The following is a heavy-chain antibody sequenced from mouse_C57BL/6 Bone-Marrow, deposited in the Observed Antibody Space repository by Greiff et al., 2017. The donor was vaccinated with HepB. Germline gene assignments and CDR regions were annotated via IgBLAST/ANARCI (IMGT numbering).Heavy chain of an antibody. Sequence: EVQLQQSGAELVRPGASVKLSCTASGFNIKDDYMHWVKQRPEQGLEWIGWIDPENGDTEYASKFQGKATITADTSSNTAYLQLSSLTSEDTAVYYCFIYYYGRSSIDGAMDYWGQGTSVTVSS. CDR3: FIYYYGRSSIDGAMDY. CDR2: IDPENGDT. V-gene: IGHV14-4*01. D-gene: IGHD1-1*01. J-gene: IGHJ4*01. CDR1: GFNIKDDY.